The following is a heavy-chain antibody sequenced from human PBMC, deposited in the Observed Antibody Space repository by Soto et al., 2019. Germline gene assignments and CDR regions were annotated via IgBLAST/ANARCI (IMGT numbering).Heavy chain of an antibody. CDR1: SAPVSSTTYS. D-gene: IGHD1-1*01. Sequence: TLSLTCTVSSAPVSSTTYSWGWIRQPPGKGLERIGHIHNSGSPYNNPSLKSRVTISADTSMNQFSLALTSVTAADTAMYYCARGTTTEKVDSWGQGILVTVSS. J-gene: IGHJ4*02. CDR2: IHNSGSP. V-gene: IGHV4-30-4*08. CDR3: ARGTTTEKVDS.